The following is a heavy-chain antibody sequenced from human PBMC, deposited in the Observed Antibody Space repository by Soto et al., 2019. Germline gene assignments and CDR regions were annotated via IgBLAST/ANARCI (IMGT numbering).Heavy chain of an antibody. V-gene: IGHV3-30-3*01. CDR2: ISPDGNNA. J-gene: IGHJ3*01. Sequence: QVQLVESGGDVVQPGRSLRLSCAASGSTFSSYDRHWVRQAPGKGLEWVAHISPDGNNAYYADSVKGRFTISIANARKTVYLKVNSLRPEDKAVYHCVRGPSHGAFDVWGQGTLVTVSS. CDR1: GSTFSSYD. CDR3: VRGPSHGAFDV.